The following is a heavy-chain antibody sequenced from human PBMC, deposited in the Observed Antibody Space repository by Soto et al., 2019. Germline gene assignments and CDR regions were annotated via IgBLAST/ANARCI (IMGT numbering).Heavy chain of an antibody. D-gene: IGHD3-3*01. CDR2: IVPMFGTS. Sequence: QERLVQAGAEVRKPGSSVKVSCKVTGGTSTRYAINWVRQAPGQGLGWMGGIVPMFGTSKYAQKFQGKVTITVDTSTNIAYMELSSLRSEDTAVYYCNRGSDYDFWSGYLWGQGTLVSVSS. J-gene: IGHJ4*02. CDR1: GGTSTRYA. V-gene: IGHV1-69*06. CDR3: NRGSDYDFWSGYL.